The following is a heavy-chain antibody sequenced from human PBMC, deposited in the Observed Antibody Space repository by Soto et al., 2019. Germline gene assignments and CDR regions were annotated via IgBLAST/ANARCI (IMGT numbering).Heavy chain of an antibody. Sequence: QVQLVQSGAEVKKPGSSVKVSCKASGGTFSSYAISWVRQAPGQGLEWMGGIIPSFGTANYAKRFQGRVTIIADESTSTAYMELSSLRSEDTAVYYCARDGGVYDYSPFDYWGQGTLVTVSS. CDR1: GGTFSSYA. V-gene: IGHV1-69*12. D-gene: IGHD4-4*01. CDR3: ARDGGVYDYSPFDY. CDR2: IIPSFGTA. J-gene: IGHJ4*02.